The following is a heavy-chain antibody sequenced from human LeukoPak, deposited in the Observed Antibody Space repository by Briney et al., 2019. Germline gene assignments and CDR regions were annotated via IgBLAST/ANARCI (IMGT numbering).Heavy chain of an antibody. D-gene: IGHD6-13*01. CDR2: ISSSSSYI. J-gene: IGHJ4*02. V-gene: IGHV3-21*01. Sequence: GALRLSCAASGFTFSSYSMNWVRQAPGKGLEWVSSISSSSSYIYYADSVKGRFTISRDNAKNSLYLQMNSLRAEVTAVYYCAISFLYSSSPYYFDYWGQGTLVTVSS. CDR3: AISFLYSSSPYYFDY. CDR1: GFTFSSYS.